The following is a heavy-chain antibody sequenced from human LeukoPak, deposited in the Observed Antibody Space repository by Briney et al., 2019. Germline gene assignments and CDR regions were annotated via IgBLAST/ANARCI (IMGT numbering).Heavy chain of an antibody. D-gene: IGHD2-2*01. CDR2: IYYSGST. Sequence: SETLSLTCTVSGGSISNYYWSWIRQPPGKGLEWIGYIYYSGSTYYNPSLKSRVTISVDRSKNQFSLKLSSVTAADTAVYYCARVIVPAAMPVGWFDPWGQGTLVTVSS. CDR1: GGSISNYY. V-gene: IGHV4-59*12. CDR3: ARVIVPAAMPVGWFDP. J-gene: IGHJ5*02.